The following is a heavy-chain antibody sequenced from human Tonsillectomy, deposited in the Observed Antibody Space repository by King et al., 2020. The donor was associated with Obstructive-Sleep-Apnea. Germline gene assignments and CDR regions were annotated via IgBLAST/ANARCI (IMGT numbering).Heavy chain of an antibody. Sequence: VQLVESGGGLVQPGGSLRLSCEASGFTFTDYWMSWVRQAPGKGLEWVANIKQDGSDKYYVDSVKGRFTVSRDNAKNSVYLQINSLRVEDTAVYYCARDRLDHFFTGFDVWGQGTMVRVSS. CDR2: IKQDGSDK. CDR1: GFTFTDYW. V-gene: IGHV3-7*01. J-gene: IGHJ3*01. CDR3: ARDRLDHFFTGFDV. D-gene: IGHD1-14*01.